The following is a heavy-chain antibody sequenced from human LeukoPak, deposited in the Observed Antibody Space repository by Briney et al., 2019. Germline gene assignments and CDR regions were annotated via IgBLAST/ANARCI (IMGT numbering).Heavy chain of an antibody. CDR2: IRSKANSYAT. CDR1: GFTFSGSA. D-gene: IGHD1-26*01. Sequence: GGSLRLSCAASGFTFSGSAMHWVRQASGKGLEWVGRIRSKANSYATAYAASVKGRFTISRDDSKNTAYLQMNSLKTEDTAVYYCTRSSDSGRILLATYYFDYWGQGTLVTVSS. V-gene: IGHV3-73*01. J-gene: IGHJ4*02. CDR3: TRSSDSGRILLATYYFDY.